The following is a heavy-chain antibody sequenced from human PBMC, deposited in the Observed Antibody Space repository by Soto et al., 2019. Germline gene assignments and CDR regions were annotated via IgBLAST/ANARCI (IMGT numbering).Heavy chain of an antibody. D-gene: IGHD6-25*01. V-gene: IGHV3-30-3*01. CDR1: GITFSSYA. CDR3: ARVRGYGPYYYYGMDV. Sequence: GGSLRLPCAASGITFSSYAMHWVRQAPGKGLEWVAVISYDGSNKYYADSVKGRFTISRDNSKNTLCLQMNSLRAEDTAVYYCARVRGYGPYYYYGMDVWGQGTTVTVSS. J-gene: IGHJ6*02. CDR2: ISYDGSNK.